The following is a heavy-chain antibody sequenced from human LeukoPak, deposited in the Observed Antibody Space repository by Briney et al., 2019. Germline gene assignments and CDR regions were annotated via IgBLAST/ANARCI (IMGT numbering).Heavy chain of an antibody. V-gene: IGHV1-2*02. CDR1: GYTLTDYY. CDR2: ISPNSGGT. D-gene: IGHD5-18*01. J-gene: IGHJ3*02. Sequence: ASVKVSCKASGYTLTDYYMHWVRQAPGQGLEWMGWISPNSGGTNYEQNFQGRVTMTRDTSISTAYMELSRLKSDDTAVYYCARESLDTAMVTDAFDIWGQGTMVTVSS. CDR3: ARESLDTAMVTDAFDI.